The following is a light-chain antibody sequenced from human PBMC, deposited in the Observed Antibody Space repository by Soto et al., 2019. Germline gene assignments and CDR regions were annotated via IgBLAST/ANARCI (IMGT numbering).Light chain of an antibody. CDR1: HSINSH. V-gene: IGKV1-39*01. CDR3: QQSYSTPFT. J-gene: IGKJ2*01. Sequence: DIQLTQSPSSLSASEGDTVTITCRASHSINSHLNWYQQKSGEAPKILIYGTSDLHTGVPSRFSGSGSGTDFTLTISSLQPEDCAIYYCQQSYSTPFTFGQGTKLEIK. CDR2: GTS.